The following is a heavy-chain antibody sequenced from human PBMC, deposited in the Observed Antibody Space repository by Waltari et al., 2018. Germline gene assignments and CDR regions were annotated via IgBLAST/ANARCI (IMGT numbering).Heavy chain of an antibody. CDR2: RKQDGSDK. D-gene: IGHD3-22*01. Sequence: EVQLVESGGGLVQPGGSLRLSCATSGFTFSNYWMSWVRQAPGKWLEWVANRKQDGSDKYYVDSVKGRFTISRDNAKKSLFLQMNSLRVEDTAVYYCARDRGVIVYWGQGTLVTVSS. V-gene: IGHV3-7*01. J-gene: IGHJ4*02. CDR1: GFTFSNYW. CDR3: ARDRGVIVY.